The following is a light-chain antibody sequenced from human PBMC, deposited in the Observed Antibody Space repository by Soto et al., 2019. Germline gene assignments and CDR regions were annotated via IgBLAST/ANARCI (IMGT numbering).Light chain of an antibody. J-gene: IGLJ2*01. CDR1: SSDVGGYDY. Sequence: QSALTQPASVSGSPGQSITLSCTGTSSDVGGYDYVSWYQQHPGKAPKLMIYDGTNRPSGISNRFSGSKSGITASLTISGLEADDEDYYYCSSYTSSNTEVFGGGTKLTVL. CDR2: DGT. V-gene: IGLV2-14*01. CDR3: SSYTSSNTEV.